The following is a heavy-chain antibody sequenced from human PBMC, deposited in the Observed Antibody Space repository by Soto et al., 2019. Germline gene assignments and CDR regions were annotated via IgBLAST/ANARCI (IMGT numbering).Heavy chain of an antibody. CDR3: TKDPKDPDDAFDI. J-gene: IGHJ3*02. CDR1: GFTFDDYA. CDR2: ISWNSGSI. Sequence: GGSLRLSCAASGFTFDDYAMHWVRQAPGKGLEWVSGISWNSGSIGYADSVKGRFTISRDNAKNTLYLQMNSLRAEDTAVYYCTKDPKDPDDAFDIWGQGTMVTVSS. V-gene: IGHV3-9*01.